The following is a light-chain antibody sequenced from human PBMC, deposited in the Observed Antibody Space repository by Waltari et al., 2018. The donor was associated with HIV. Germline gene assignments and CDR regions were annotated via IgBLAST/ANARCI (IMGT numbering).Light chain of an antibody. J-gene: IGLJ3*02. CDR3: CSYAGSSTLV. Sequence: QSALTQPASVSGSPGQSITISCTGTSSNIGTYNLVSWHQQHPGKAPKTLIYEVSQRPSGVSNRFSGGRAGNTASLTSSGLQAEDEADYYCCSYAGSSTLVFGGGTKVTVL. V-gene: IGLV2-23*02. CDR2: EVS. CDR1: SSNIGTYNL.